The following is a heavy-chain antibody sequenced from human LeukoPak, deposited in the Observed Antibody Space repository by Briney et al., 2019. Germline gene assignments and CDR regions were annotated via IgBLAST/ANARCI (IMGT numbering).Heavy chain of an antibody. Sequence: GTSLRLSCAASGFTFSSYDMHWVRQAPGKGLEWVSGISGSGDSTYYADSVKGRFTISRDNSKNTLYLQMNSLRAEDTAVYYCARRSGIAVAGAFDYWGQGTLVTVSS. J-gene: IGHJ4*02. CDR2: ISGSGDST. V-gene: IGHV3-23*01. D-gene: IGHD6-19*01. CDR1: GFTFSSYD. CDR3: ARRSGIAVAGAFDY.